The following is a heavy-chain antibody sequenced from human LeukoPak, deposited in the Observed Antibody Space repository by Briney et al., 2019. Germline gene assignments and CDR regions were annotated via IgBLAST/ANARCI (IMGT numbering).Heavy chain of an antibody. CDR1: GGSISSYY. D-gene: IGHD2-2*02. V-gene: IGHV4-59*05. J-gene: IGHJ4*02. CDR2: IYYSGST. Sequence: SETLSLTCTVSGGSISSYYWSWIRQPPGKGLEWIGSIYYSGSTYYNPSLKSRVTISVDTSKNQFSLKLSSVTAADTAVYYCAGVVPAAIRLFDYWGQGTLVTVSS. CDR3: AGVVPAAIRLFDY.